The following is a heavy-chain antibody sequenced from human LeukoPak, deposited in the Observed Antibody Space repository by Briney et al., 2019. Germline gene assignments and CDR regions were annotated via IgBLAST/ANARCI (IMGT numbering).Heavy chain of an antibody. CDR2: MNPNSGNT. D-gene: IGHD4-17*01. CDR1: GYTFTSYD. Sequence: ASVKVSCKASGYTFTSYDINWVRQATGQGLEWMGWMNPNSGNTGYAQKFQGRVTMTTDTPTSTAYMELRSLRSDDTAVYYCARDEDYGIFVNVDYWGQGTLVTVSS. CDR3: ARDEDYGIFVNVDY. J-gene: IGHJ4*02. V-gene: IGHV1-8*02.